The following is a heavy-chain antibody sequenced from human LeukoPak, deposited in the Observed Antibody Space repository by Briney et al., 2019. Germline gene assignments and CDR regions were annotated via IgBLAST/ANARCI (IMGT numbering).Heavy chain of an antibody. J-gene: IGHJ5*02. V-gene: IGHV1-8*03. CDR3: ARGGNYDFWSGYSNWFDP. D-gene: IGHD3-3*01. CDR1: GYTFTSYG. CDR2: MNPNSGNT. Sequence: ASVKVSCKASGYTFTSYGISWVRQAPGQGLEWMGWMNPNSGNTGYAQKFQGRVTITRNTSISTAYMELSSLRSEDTAVYYCARGGNYDFWSGYSNWFDPWGQGTLVTVSS.